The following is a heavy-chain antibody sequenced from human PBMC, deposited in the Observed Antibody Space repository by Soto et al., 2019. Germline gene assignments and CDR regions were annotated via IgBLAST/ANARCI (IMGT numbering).Heavy chain of an antibody. J-gene: IGHJ4*02. CDR2: IYPGDSDT. Sequence: GESLKISCKGSGYNFSRNWIGWVRQMPGKGLEWMGIIYPGDSDTRYSPSFQGQVTISADKSINTAYLQWSSLKASDTAIYYCARPFGDTAMVIDFWGPGTLVTVSS. CDR1: GYNFSRNW. V-gene: IGHV5-51*01. D-gene: IGHD5-18*01. CDR3: ARPFGDTAMVIDF.